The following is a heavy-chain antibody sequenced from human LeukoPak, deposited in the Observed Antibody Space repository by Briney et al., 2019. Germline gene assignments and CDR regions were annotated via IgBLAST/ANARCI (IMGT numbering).Heavy chain of an antibody. V-gene: IGHV4-39*07. Sequence: KPSETLSLTCTVSGGSISSSSYYWGWIRQPPGKGLEWIGSIYYSGSTYYNPSLKSRVTISVDTSKNQFSLKLSSVTAADTAVYYCARRKPLSSGWYVIGSFGFDYWGQGTLVTVSS. J-gene: IGHJ4*02. CDR1: GGSISSSSYY. CDR3: ARRKPLSSGWYVIGSFGFDY. D-gene: IGHD6-19*01. CDR2: IYYSGST.